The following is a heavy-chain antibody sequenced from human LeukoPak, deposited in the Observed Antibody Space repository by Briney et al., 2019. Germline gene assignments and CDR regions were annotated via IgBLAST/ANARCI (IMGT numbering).Heavy chain of an antibody. V-gene: IGHV1-18*01. D-gene: IGHD3-22*01. CDR1: GYTFTSYG. J-gene: IGHJ4*02. CDR2: ISAYNGNT. CDR3: ARVADYYYDSSGYYRY. Sequence: ASVKVSCKASGYTFTSYGISWVRQAPGQGLEWMGWISAYNGNTNYAQKLQGRVTMTTDTSTSTAYMELSSLRSEDTAVYYCARVADYYYDSSGYYRYWGQGTLVTVSS.